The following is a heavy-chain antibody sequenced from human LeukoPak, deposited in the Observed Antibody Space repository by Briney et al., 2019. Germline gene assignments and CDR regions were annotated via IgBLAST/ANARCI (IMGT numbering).Heavy chain of an antibody. CDR1: GGSISSSSYY. J-gene: IGHJ4*02. CDR3: ARNYYESSGYYPWNFDY. V-gene: IGHV4-39*01. Sequence: PSETLSLTCTVSGGSISSSSYYWGWIRQPPGKGLEWIANIYYSGSTHYNPSLKSRVTISIEKSKNQFSLKLSSVTAADTAVYYCARNYYESSGYYPWNFDYWGQGTLVTVSS. D-gene: IGHD3-22*01. CDR2: IYYSGST.